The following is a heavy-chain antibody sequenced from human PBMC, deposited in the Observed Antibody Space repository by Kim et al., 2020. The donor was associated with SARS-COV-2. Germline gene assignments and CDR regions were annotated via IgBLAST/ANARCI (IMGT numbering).Heavy chain of an antibody. CDR1: GFTFSTYW. CDR3: ARELRYTSAGAFDV. CDR2: INSDGGST. D-gene: IGHD1-20*01. Sequence: GGSLRLSCVASGFTFSTYWMHWVRQDPGKGLVWVSRINSDGGSTVYADPVKGRFTISRDNARNTLYLQMNSLRADDTAVYYCARELRYTSAGAFDVWGQGTMVTVSS. J-gene: IGHJ3*01. V-gene: IGHV3-74*01.